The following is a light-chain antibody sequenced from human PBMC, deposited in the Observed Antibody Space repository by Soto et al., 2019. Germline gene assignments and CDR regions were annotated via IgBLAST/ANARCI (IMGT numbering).Light chain of an antibody. CDR1: QSISSY. V-gene: IGKV1-13*02. Sequence: AIQMTQSPSSLSASVGDRVTITCRASQSISSYLNWYQQKPGKAPKLLISDVSSLQSGVPSRFSGSGSGTDFTLTISCLQSEDFATYYCQQYYSYPITFGQGTRLEIK. J-gene: IGKJ5*01. CDR2: DVS. CDR3: QQYYSYPIT.